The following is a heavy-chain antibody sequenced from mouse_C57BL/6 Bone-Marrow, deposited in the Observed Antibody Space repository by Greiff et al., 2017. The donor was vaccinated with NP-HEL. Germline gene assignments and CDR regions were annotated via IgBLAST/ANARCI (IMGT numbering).Heavy chain of an antibody. CDR2: ISNGGGST. CDR3: ARRRDGSFAY. V-gene: IGHV5-12*01. J-gene: IGHJ3*01. CDR1: GFTFSDYY. D-gene: IGHD2-3*01. Sequence: EVQVVESGGGLVQPGGSLKLSCAASGFTFSDYYMYWVRQTPEKRLEWVAYISNGGGSTYYPDTVKGRFTISRDNAKNTLYLQMSRLKSEDTAMYYCARRRDGSFAYWGQGTLVTVSA.